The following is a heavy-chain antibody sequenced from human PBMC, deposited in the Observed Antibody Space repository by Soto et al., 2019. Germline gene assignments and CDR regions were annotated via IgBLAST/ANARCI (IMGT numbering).Heavy chain of an antibody. J-gene: IGHJ4*02. CDR2: IYSGGST. V-gene: IGHV3-53*01. CDR3: AKVPYYDFWSGYCFDY. Sequence: GGSLRLSCAASGFTVSSNYMSWVRQAPGKGLEWVSVIYSGGSTYYADSVKGRFTISRDNSKNTLYLQMNSLRAEDTAVYYCAKVPYYDFWSGYCFDYWGQGTLVTVPQ. D-gene: IGHD3-3*01. CDR1: GFTVSSNY.